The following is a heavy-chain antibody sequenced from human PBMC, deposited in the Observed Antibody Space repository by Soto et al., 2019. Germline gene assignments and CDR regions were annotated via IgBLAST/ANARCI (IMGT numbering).Heavy chain of an antibody. J-gene: IGHJ6*02. Sequence: ASVKVSCTASGYILTTFGISCVRQAPGQGLEWMGGIIPIFNTANYAQKFQGRVTITADKSTSTAYMELSSLRSEDTAVYYCARGLVVPAGIRYYYYGMDVWGQGTTVTVSS. V-gene: IGHV1-69*06. CDR2: IIPIFNTA. CDR3: ARGLVVPAGIRYYYYGMDV. D-gene: IGHD2-2*01. CDR1: GYILTTFG.